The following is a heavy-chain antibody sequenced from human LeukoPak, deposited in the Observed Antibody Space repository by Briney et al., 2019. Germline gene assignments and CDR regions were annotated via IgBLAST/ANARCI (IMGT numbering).Heavy chain of an antibody. Sequence: GGSLKLSCAASGFTFSGSAIHWVRQSSGKGLEWVGQIDKKDKGYATATAYAASVKGRFTISRDDSINTAYLQMKSLKTEDTALYYCTRDSGTYNRFDPWGQGTLVTVS. D-gene: IGHD1-26*01. CDR2: IDKKDKGYATAT. CDR1: GFTFSGSA. V-gene: IGHV3-73*01. J-gene: IGHJ5*02. CDR3: TRDSGTYNRFDP.